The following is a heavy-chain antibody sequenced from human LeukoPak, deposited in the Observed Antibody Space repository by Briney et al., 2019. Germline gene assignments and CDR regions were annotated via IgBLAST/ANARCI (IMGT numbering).Heavy chain of an antibody. V-gene: IGHV4-39*01. D-gene: IGHD3-9*01. Sequence: SETLSLTCTVPGDSITTGSYYWGWIRQPPGRGLEWIGSMHYNERTYSNPSLKSRVTISVDTSRNRFSLNLSSVAAADTAVFYCASTYSDILTPSYYFDFWGRGTLVTVSS. CDR2: MHYNERT. J-gene: IGHJ4*02. CDR1: GDSITTGSYY. CDR3: ASTYSDILTPSYYFDF.